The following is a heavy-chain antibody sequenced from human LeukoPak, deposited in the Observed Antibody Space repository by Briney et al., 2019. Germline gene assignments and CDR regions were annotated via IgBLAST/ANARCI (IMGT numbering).Heavy chain of an antibody. D-gene: IGHD4-11*01. CDR2: IYYSGST. V-gene: IGHV4-30-4*01. CDR1: GGSISSGDYY. CDR3: ARDGVGSNYAEYNWFDP. Sequence: SETLSLTCTVSGGSISSGDYYWSWIRQRPGKGLEWIGYIYYSGSTYYNPSLKSRVTISVDTSKNQFSLKLSSVTAADTAVYYCARDGVGSNYAEYNWFDPWGQGTLVTVSS. J-gene: IGHJ5*02.